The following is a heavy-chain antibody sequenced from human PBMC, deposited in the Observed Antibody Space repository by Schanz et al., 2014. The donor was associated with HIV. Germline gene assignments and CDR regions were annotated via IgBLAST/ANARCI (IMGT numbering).Heavy chain of an antibody. V-gene: IGHV1-8*02. J-gene: IGHJ2*01. D-gene: IGHD1-26*01. Sequence: QVQLVQSGAEVKKPGSSVKVSCKASGGTFSSYAISWVRQAPGQGLEWMGWVNPESGNTGMADTFLGRLSLTRFPSPGTAYMELDSLRSEDTAIYYCVRVASFHFDKEGYYRNWYFDFWGRGTLVAVSS. CDR3: VRVASFHFDKEGYYRNWYFDF. CDR1: GGTFSSYA. CDR2: VNPESGNT.